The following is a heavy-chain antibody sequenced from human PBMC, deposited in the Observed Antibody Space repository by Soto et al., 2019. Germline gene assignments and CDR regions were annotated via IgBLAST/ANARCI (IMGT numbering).Heavy chain of an antibody. J-gene: IGHJ5*02. CDR3: ARVSSCSCGSCNRGGFDP. V-gene: IGHV1-2*02. CDR1: GYTFIGYY. CDR2: INPNSGGT. Sequence: QVQLLQSGAEVNKPGGSVKVSCRAYGYTFIGYYMHWVRQAPGQGLEWMGGINPNSGGTNYEQKFQGRVTMTRDTSISTAYMELGRLRSDDTAVYYCARVSSCSCGSCNRGGFDPWGQGTLVTVSS. D-gene: IGHD2-15*01.